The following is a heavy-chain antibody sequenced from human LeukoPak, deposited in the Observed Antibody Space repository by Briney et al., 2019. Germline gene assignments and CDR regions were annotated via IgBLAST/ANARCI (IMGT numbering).Heavy chain of an antibody. J-gene: IGHJ4*02. D-gene: IGHD1-7*01. V-gene: IGHV3-11*01. CDR1: GFTFSDYY. Sequence: PGGSLRLSCAASGFTFSDYYMSWLRQAPGKGLEWVTYISSSGSTIYYADPVKGRFTISRDNAKNSLYLQMNSLRAEDTAVYYCARDRRTILDYWGQGTLVTVSS. CDR3: ARDRRTILDY. CDR2: ISSSGSTI.